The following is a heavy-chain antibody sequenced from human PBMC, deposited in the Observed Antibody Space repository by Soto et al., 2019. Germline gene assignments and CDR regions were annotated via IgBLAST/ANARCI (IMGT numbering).Heavy chain of an antibody. J-gene: IGHJ4*02. V-gene: IGHV2-5*02. CDR2: IYCDDDK. CDR1: GFSRSTNGVG. CDR3: AHRRFGLRSPGDLGIFDS. Sequence: QITLKESGPLLVNPTQTLTLTCTFSGFSRSTNGVGVGWVRQPPGKALEWLALIYCDDDKRYSPSLKSRLAITKDTSKNQAVLTLTNMDPVDTDTYSCAHRRFGLRSPGDLGIFDSCGQGTLVTVAS. D-gene: IGHD3-10*01.